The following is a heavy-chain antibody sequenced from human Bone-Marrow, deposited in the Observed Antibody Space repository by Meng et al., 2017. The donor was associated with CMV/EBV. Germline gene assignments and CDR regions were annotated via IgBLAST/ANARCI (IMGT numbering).Heavy chain of an antibody. CDR3: ARESSSSGWLRR. J-gene: IGHJ4*02. CDR1: GFTFNAYA. Sequence: GGSLRLSCTASGFTFNAYAMSWVRQAPGKGLVWVSRINSDGSSTSYADSVKGRFTISRDNAKNTLYLQMNSLRAEDTAVYYCARESSSSGWLRRWGQGTLVTVSS. V-gene: IGHV3-74*01. CDR2: INSDGSST. D-gene: IGHD6-19*01.